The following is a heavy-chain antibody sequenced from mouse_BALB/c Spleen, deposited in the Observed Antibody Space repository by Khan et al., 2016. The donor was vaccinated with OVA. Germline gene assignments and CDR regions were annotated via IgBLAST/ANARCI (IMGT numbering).Heavy chain of an antibody. CDR2: INPRTAYT. CDR3: ARRGLRWDFDY. CDR1: GYTFINYW. Sequence: QVQLQQSGAELAKPGASVKMSCKASGYTFINYWILWVKQRPGQGLEWIGYINPRTAYTEYNQNFKDKATLTADKSSRTAYMQLSSLTSEDPAVYYGARRGLRWDFDYWGQGTTLTVSS. D-gene: IGHD1-1*01. J-gene: IGHJ2*01. V-gene: IGHV1-7*01.